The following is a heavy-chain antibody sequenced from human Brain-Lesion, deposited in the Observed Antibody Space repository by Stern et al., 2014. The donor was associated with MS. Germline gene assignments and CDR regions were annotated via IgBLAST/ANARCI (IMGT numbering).Heavy chain of an antibody. Sequence: VQLVESGPGLVKPSGTLSLTCAVSGGSISSSNWWSWVRQSPGKGLEWIGESDHSGSTIYNPSLKSRVTVSVEKSKNRFSLTLRSVPAADTAVYFCARFPASRPHVFDSWGQGTLVTVSS. V-gene: IGHV4-4*02. CDR1: GGSISSSNW. D-gene: IGHD6-13*01. CDR3: ARFPASRPHVFDS. J-gene: IGHJ4*02. CDR2: SDHSGST.